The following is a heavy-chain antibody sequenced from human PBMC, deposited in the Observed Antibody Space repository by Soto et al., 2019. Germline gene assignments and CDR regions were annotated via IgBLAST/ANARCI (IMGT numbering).Heavy chain of an antibody. Sequence: QVQLQQWGAGLLKPSETLSLTCAVYGGSFSGYYWSWIRQPPGKGLEWIGEINHSGSTNYNPSLKSRVTISVDTSKNQFSLKLSSVTAADTAVYYCAGDLLRYFDWLPNWGQGTLVTVSS. CDR2: INHSGST. J-gene: IGHJ4*02. D-gene: IGHD3-9*01. CDR1: GGSFSGYY. V-gene: IGHV4-34*01. CDR3: AGDLLRYFDWLPN.